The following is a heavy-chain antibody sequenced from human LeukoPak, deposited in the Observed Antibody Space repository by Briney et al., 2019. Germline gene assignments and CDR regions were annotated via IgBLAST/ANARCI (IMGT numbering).Heavy chain of an antibody. J-gene: IGHJ4*02. CDR1: GFMFSDDG. CDR3: ARGITMIVEVFDY. D-gene: IGHD3-22*01. CDR2: IRYDGSND. V-gene: IGHV3-30*02. Sequence: GGSLRLSCAAAGFMFSDDGKHWVRQHPGKGLEWVAFIRYDGSNDNYADSVKGRFTVSRDNSKNTLYLQMNSLRAEDTAVYYCARGITMIVEVFDYWGQGTLVTVSS.